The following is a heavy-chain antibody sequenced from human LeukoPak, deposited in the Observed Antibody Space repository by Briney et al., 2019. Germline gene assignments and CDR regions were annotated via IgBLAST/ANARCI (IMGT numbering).Heavy chain of an antibody. CDR2: ISGNGNII. Sequence: GGSLRLSCAASGFTFSDYYMSWIRQAPGKGLEWVSYISGNGNIIYYADSVKGRSTISRDNAKNTLFPQMNSLRAEDTALYYCARLPNYYFDYWDQGTLVTVSS. D-gene: IGHD5-24*01. CDR3: ARLPNYYFDY. J-gene: IGHJ4*02. CDR1: GFTFSDYY. V-gene: IGHV3-11*01.